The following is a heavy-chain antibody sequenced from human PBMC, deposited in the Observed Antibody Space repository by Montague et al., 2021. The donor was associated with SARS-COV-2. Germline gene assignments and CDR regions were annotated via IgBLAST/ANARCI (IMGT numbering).Heavy chain of an antibody. CDR2: ISISDGNT. J-gene: IGHJ3*02. CDR3: AKDRQLVGDDAFDI. D-gene: IGHD6-13*01. V-gene: IGHV3-23*01. CDR1: GFIFSSHA. Sequence: SLRLSCAASGFIFSSHAMSWVRQAPGKGLEWVSTISISDGNTYYADSVKGRFTVSRDKSKNTLYLQMNSLRAEDTAVYYCAKDRQLVGDDAFDIWGQGTMVTVSS.